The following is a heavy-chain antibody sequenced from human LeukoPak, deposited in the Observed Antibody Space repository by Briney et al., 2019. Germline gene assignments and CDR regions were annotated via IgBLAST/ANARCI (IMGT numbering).Heavy chain of an antibody. CDR2: FSNGGGT. CDR1: GFTFSSYA. Sequence: GGSLRLSCAASGFTFSSYAMSWVRQAPGKGLEWVSAFSNGGGTYYADSVKGRFTISRDNSKNTLCLQMKSLRAEDTAVYYCAISYCTGGSCYFGVLYDYWGQGTLVTVSS. D-gene: IGHD2-15*01. CDR3: AISYCTGGSCYFGVLYDY. J-gene: IGHJ4*02. V-gene: IGHV3-23*01.